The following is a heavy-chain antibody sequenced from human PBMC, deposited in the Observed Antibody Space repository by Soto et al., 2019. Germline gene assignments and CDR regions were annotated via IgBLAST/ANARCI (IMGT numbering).Heavy chain of an antibody. Sequence: PSETLSLTCSVSGGFVSSSSYSWGWIRQSPGKGLEWIGTIYSSENTYYNPSLLSRVTISVDTSKNEFSLGLSSVTAADTAVYYCARLNGYCISTNCHGYYGMDVWGQGTTVTVSS. CDR1: GGFVSSSSYS. CDR3: ARLNGYCISTNCHGYYGMDV. V-gene: IGHV4-39*01. J-gene: IGHJ6*02. CDR2: IYSSENT. D-gene: IGHD2-2*03.